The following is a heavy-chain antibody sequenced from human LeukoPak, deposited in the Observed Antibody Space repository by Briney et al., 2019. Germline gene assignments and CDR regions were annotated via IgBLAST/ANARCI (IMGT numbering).Heavy chain of an antibody. Sequence: GGSLRLSCAASAFIFSNYNMNWVRQAPGKGLEWVSSISFSSDYIYYADSLKGRFTISRDNAQNSLYLQMNSLRADDTAIYFCARGALTTTFDYWGPGALVTVSS. CDR3: ARGALTTTFDY. CDR1: AFIFSNYN. CDR2: ISFSSDYI. D-gene: IGHD4-17*01. J-gene: IGHJ4*02. V-gene: IGHV3-21*01.